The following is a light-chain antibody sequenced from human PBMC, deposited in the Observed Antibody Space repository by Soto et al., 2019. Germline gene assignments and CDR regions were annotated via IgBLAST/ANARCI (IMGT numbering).Light chain of an antibody. Sequence: QSALTQPASVSGSRGQSITISCSGTSSDVGGYKYVSWYQQHPGKTPKLMIFDVSNRPSGVSNRFSGSKSGNTASLTISGLQADDEADYYCSSYTSSSTVFGGGTKLTVL. J-gene: IGLJ3*02. CDR1: SSDVGGYKY. V-gene: IGLV2-14*03. CDR3: SSYTSSSTV. CDR2: DVS.